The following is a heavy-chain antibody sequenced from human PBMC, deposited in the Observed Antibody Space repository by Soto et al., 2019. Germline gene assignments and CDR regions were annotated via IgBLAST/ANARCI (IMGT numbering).Heavy chain of an antibody. J-gene: IGHJ3*02. D-gene: IGHD2-15*01. Sequence: PSETLSLTCTVSGGSISSYYWSWIRQPAGKGLEWIGRIYTSGSTNYNPSLKSRVTMSVDTSKNQFSLKLSSVTAADTAVYYCARDSLYCSGGSCSNDAFDIWGQGTMGTVS. V-gene: IGHV4-4*07. CDR3: ARDSLYCSGGSCSNDAFDI. CDR2: IYTSGST. CDR1: GGSISSYY.